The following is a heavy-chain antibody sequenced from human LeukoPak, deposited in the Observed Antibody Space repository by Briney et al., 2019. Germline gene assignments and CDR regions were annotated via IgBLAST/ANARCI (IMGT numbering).Heavy chain of an antibody. V-gene: IGHV3-66*01. D-gene: IGHD3-10*01. CDR3: ARSRGTFFPHDY. CDR1: GFTVSSNY. CDR2: IYSGGGT. J-gene: IGHJ4*02. Sequence: GGSLRLSCAVSGFTVSSNYMSWVRQAPGKGLEWVSVIYSGGGTYYADSVKGRFTISRDNSKNTVYLQMNSLRVEDTAVYYCARSRGTFFPHDYWGQGTLVTVSS.